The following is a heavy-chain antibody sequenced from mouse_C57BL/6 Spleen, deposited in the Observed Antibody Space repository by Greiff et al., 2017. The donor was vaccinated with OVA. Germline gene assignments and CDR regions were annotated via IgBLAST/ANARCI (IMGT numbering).Heavy chain of an antibody. CDR1: GYAFSSSW. CDR2: IYPGDGDT. V-gene: IGHV1-82*01. J-gene: IGHJ2*01. CDR3: ARGSYYGISRDY. Sequence: VHLVESGPELVKPGASVKISCKASGYAFSSSWMNWVKQRPGKGLEWIGRIYPGDGDTNYTGKFKGKATLNAAKSSRTAYMQPSSLTSEASAVYFCARGSYYGISRDYWGQGTTLTVSS. D-gene: IGHD1-1*01.